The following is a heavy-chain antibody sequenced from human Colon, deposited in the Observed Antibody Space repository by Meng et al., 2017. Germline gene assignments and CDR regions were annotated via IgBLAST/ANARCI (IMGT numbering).Heavy chain of an antibody. J-gene: IGHJ4*02. V-gene: IGHV3-11*04. CDR3: ARDAVASYYFDY. Sequence: GESLKISCAASGFTFSDYYMSWFRQAPGKGLECISYISSSCSTIYYADSVKGRFTISRDNAKNSLYLQMNSLRAEDTAVYYCARDAVASYYFDYWGQGTLVTVSS. D-gene: IGHD1-26*01. CDR1: GFTFSDYY. CDR2: ISSSCSTI.